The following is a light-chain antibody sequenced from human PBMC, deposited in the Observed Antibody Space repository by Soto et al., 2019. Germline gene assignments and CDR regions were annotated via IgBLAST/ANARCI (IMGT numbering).Light chain of an antibody. CDR2: AAS. CDR1: QGICSY. Sequence: DIQMTQSPSSLSASVGDRVTITCRASQGICSYLAWYQQKPGKVPKLLIYAASTLQSGVPSRFSGSGSGTDFTLTISSLQPEDVATYYCQKPNSAPYTFGQGTKVDI. CDR3: QKPNSAPYT. V-gene: IGKV1-27*01. J-gene: IGKJ2*01.